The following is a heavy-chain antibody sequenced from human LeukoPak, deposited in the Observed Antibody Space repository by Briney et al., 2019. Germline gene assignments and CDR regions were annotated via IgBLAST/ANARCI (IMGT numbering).Heavy chain of an antibody. CDR1: GYTFTGYY. CDR3: ARKGGSIAVANYYYYYGMDV. V-gene: IGHV1-2*06. J-gene: IGHJ6*02. D-gene: IGHD6-19*01. Sequence: ASVKVSCKASGYTFTGYYMHWVRQAPGQGLEWMGRINPNSGGTNYAQKFQGRVTMTRDTSISTDYMELSRLRSDDTAVYYCARKGGSIAVANYYYYYGMDVWGQGTTVTVSS. CDR2: INPNSGGT.